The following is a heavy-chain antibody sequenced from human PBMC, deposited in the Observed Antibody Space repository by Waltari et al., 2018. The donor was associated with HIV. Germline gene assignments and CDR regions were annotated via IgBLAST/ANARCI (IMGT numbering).Heavy chain of an antibody. CDR1: GGSISSYY. CDR2: IYYSGST. CDR3: ARHPEATRDGGNSDY. J-gene: IGHJ4*02. V-gene: IGHV4-59*08. D-gene: IGHD2-15*01. Sequence: QVQLQESGPGLVKPSETLSLTCTVSGGSISSYYWSWIRQPPGKGLEWIGYIYYSGSTNYNPSLKSRVTISVDTSKNQFSLKLSSVTAADTAVYYCARHPEATRDGGNSDYWGQGTLVTVSS.